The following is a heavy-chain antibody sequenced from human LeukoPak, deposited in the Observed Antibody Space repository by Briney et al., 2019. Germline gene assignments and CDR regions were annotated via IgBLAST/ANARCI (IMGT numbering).Heavy chain of an antibody. J-gene: IGHJ6*03. V-gene: IGHV3-33*06. CDR3: AKDGDAYIEYYYYYMDV. CDR2: IWHGGRNK. D-gene: IGHD5-24*01. Sequence: GGSLRLSCVSSGFNFSNYGMHWVRQAPGKGLEWVALIWHGGRNKYYADSVRGRVTISRDNSKNTLYLQMNSLTAEDTAVYFCAKDGDAYIEYYYYYMDVWGKGTTVTVSS. CDR1: GFNFSNYG.